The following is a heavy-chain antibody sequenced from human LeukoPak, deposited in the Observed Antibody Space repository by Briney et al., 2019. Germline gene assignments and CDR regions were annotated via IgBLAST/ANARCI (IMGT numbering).Heavy chain of an antibody. D-gene: IGHD2-21*02. CDR1: GYIFSNHG. V-gene: IGHV1-18*01. Sequence: ASVKVSCKASGYIFSNHGISWVRQAPGQGLEWMGCISAYNGNTNYAQKLQGRVTMTTDTSTSTAYMELSSLRSEDTAVYYCARDIRDEAYCGGDCYFPFDYWGQGTLVTVSS. CDR2: ISAYNGNT. J-gene: IGHJ4*02. CDR3: ARDIRDEAYCGGDCYFPFDY.